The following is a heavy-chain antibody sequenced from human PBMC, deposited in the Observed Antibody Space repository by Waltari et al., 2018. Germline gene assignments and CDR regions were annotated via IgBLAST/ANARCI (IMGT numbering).Heavy chain of an antibody. J-gene: IGHJ4*02. V-gene: IGHV3-30*02. CDR3: AKGISGSYYVDY. D-gene: IGHD1-26*01. CDR2: IRYDGSNK. CDR1: GFTFSSYG. Sequence: QVQLVESGGGVVQPGGSLRLSCAASGFTFSSYGMHWVRQAPGKGLEWVAFIRYDGSNKYYADSVKGRFTISRDNSKNTLYLQMNSLRAEDTAVYYCAKGISGSYYVDYWGQGTLVTVSS.